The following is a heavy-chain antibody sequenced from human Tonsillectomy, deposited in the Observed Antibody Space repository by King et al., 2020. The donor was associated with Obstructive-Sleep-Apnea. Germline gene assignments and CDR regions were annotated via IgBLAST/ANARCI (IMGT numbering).Heavy chain of an antibody. CDR2: IWYDGSNK. CDR1: GFTFSSYG. CDR3: ARDYEPTATGWVDP. J-gene: IGHJ5*02. V-gene: IGHV3-33*01. D-gene: IGHD2-2*01. Sequence: VQLVESGGGVVQPGRSLRLSCAASGFTFSSYGMHWVRQAPGKGLEWVAVIWYDGSNKYYVDSVKGRLTISRDNSKNTLYLQMNSLRAEDTAVYYCARDYEPTATGWVDPWGQGTLVTVSS.